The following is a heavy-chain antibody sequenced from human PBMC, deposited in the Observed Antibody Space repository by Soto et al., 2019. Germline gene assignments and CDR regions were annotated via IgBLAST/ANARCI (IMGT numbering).Heavy chain of an antibody. D-gene: IGHD2-21*01. V-gene: IGHV4-61*02. CDR1: GGSISSGGYY. CDR2: VYSSGTT. CDR3: ARDIASYAYGEGY. J-gene: IGHJ4*02. Sequence: SETLSLTCTVSGGSISSGGYYWSWIRQPAGKGLEWIGRVYSSGTTDYNPSLSSRATMSVETSKNQFSLKLSSVTAADTAVYYCARDIASYAYGEGYWGQGIQVTVSS.